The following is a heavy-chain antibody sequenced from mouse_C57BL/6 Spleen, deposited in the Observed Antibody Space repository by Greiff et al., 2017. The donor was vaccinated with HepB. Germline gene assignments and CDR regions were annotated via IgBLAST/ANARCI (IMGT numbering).Heavy chain of an antibody. CDR3: AFKVSAWFAY. V-gene: IGHV1-55*01. J-gene: IGHJ3*01. CDR1: GYTFTSYW. Sequence: VQLQQSGAELVKPGASVKMSCKASGYTFTSYWITWVKQRPGQGLEWIGDIYPGSGSTNYNEKFKSKATLTVDTSSSTAYMQISSLTSEDSAVYYCAFKVSAWFAYWGQGTLVTVSA. CDR2: IYPGSGST. D-gene: IGHD3-2*02.